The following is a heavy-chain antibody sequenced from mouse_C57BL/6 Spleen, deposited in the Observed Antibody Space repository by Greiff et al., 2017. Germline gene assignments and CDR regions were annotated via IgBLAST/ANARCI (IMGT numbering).Heavy chain of an antibody. D-gene: IGHD2-4*01. CDR1: GYTFTSYW. J-gene: IGHJ4*01. Sequence: VKVVESGAELAKPGASVKLSCKASGYTFTSYWMHWVKQRPGQGLEWIGYITPSSGYTKYNQKFKDKATLTADKSSSTAYMQLSSLTYEDSAVYYCARRAVYYDYGPYAMDYWGQGTSVTVSS. V-gene: IGHV1-7*01. CDR3: ARRAVYYDYGPYAMDY. CDR2: ITPSSGYT.